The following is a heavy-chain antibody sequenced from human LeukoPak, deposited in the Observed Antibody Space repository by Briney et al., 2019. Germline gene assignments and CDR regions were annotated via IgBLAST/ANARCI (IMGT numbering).Heavy chain of an antibody. D-gene: IGHD4-17*01. Sequence: SETLSLTCIVSGASITSYYWSWLRQPPGKGLEWIGYVHYSGSTNYNPSLKSRVTISVDTSKTQFSLKLGSVTAADTAVYYCARHDYGATRDYWGQGTLVTVSS. CDR1: GASITSYY. CDR2: VHYSGST. J-gene: IGHJ4*02. V-gene: IGHV4-59*08. CDR3: ARHDYGATRDY.